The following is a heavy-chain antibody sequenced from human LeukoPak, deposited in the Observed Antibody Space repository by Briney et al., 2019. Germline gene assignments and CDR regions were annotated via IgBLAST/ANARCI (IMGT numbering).Heavy chain of an antibody. J-gene: IGHJ4*02. Sequence: GGSLRLSCAASGFTFSSYSMNWVRQAPGKGLEWVSSISSSSSYIYYADSVKGRFTISRYNAKNSLYLQMNSLRAEDTAVYYCAKDSADCSGGSCPYDFDYWGQGTLVTVSS. CDR2: ISSSSSYI. CDR3: AKDSADCSGGSCPYDFDY. V-gene: IGHV3-21*01. D-gene: IGHD2-15*01. CDR1: GFTFSSYS.